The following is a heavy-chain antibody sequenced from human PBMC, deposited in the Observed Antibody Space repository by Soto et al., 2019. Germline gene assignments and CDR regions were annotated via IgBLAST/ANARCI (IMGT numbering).Heavy chain of an antibody. V-gene: IGHV3-23*01. CDR2: ISPSAATT. D-gene: IGHD6-19*01. Sequence: EVQLLESGGGLVQPGGSLRLSCAASGFTFTNYAMRWVRQAPGKGLEWVAAISPSAATTYYADSVKGRFTISRDNSKNTVXXQXXSLXXXXXALXYXXXXXXVDGKAGNFDHWGQGTVVTVSS. CDR1: GFTFTNYA. J-gene: IGHJ4*02. CDR3: XXXXXVDGKAGNFDH.